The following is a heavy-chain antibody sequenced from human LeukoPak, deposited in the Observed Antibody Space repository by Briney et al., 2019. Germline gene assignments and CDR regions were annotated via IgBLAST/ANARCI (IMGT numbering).Heavy chain of an antibody. CDR1: GFTFSSYS. V-gene: IGHV3-48*04. D-gene: IGHD1-26*01. J-gene: IGHJ6*02. Sequence: PGGSLRLSCAASGFTFSSYSMNWVRQAPGKGLEWVSYISSSSSTIYYADSVKGRFTISRDNAKNSLYLQMNSLRAEDTAVYYCARESGSYYYYCGMDVWGQGTTVTVSS. CDR3: ARESGSYYYYCGMDV. CDR2: ISSSSSTI.